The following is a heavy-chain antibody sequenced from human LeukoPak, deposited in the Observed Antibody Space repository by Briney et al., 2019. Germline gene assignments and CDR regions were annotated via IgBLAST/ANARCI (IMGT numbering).Heavy chain of an antibody. CDR3: ARGTATRDY. D-gene: IGHD5-18*01. V-gene: IGHV3-66*01. J-gene: IGHJ4*02. CDR2: IYSGGST. Sequence: GGSLRVSCAASGFTVSSNYMSWVRQAPGKGLEWVSVIYSGGSTYYAESVMGRFTISRDNSKNTLYLQMNSLRAEDTAVYYCARGTATRDYWGQGTPVTASS. CDR1: GFTVSSNY.